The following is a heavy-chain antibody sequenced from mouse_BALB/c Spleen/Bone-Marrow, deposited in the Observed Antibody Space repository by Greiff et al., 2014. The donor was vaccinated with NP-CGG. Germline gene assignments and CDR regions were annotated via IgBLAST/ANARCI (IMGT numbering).Heavy chain of an antibody. J-gene: IGHJ2*01. Sequence: EVKLQESGPELVKPGASVKISCKASGYTFTDYNMHWVKQSHGKSPEWIGYIYPYNGGTGYNQKFKSKATLTVDNSSSTAYMELRSLTSEDSAVYYCARLGRDYWGQGTTLTVSS. V-gene: IGHV1S29*02. CDR1: GYTFTDYN. D-gene: IGHD4-1*01. CDR2: IYPYNGGT. CDR3: ARLGRDY.